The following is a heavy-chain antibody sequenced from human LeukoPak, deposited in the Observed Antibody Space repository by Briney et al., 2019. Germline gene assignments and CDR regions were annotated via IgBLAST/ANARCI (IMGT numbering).Heavy chain of an antibody. J-gene: IGHJ4*02. CDR2: ISGWGVST. CDR3: GKHSGGSCCSSFGY. CDR1: GFTFSSYA. Sequence: PGGSLRLSCAASGFTFSSYAMSWVRHAPGKGLECVSSISGWGVSTDYADFVKGRFTISRNNCKNTLDLQTNSLRAEGTAVYCCGKHSGGSCCSSFGYWGQGTRVTVS. V-gene: IGHV3-23*01. D-gene: IGHD2-15*01.